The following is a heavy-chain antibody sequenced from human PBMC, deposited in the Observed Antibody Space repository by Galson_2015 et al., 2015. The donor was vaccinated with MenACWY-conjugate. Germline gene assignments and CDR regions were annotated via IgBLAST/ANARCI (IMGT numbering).Heavy chain of an antibody. J-gene: IGHJ6*03. D-gene: IGHD2/OR15-2a*01. V-gene: IGHV1-69*13. Sequence: SVKVSCKASGGTFSSYAISWVRQAPGQGLEWMGGIIPIFGTANYAQKFQGRVTITADESTSTAYMELSSLRSEDTAVYYCARPSNSTEGGYYYYYMDVWGKGTTVTVSS. CDR1: GGTFSSYA. CDR3: ARPSNSTEGGYYYYYMDV. CDR2: IIPIFGTA.